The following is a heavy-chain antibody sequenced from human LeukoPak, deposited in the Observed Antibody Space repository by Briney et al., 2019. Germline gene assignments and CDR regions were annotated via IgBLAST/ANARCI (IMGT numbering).Heavy chain of an antibody. CDR3: GMGKVLFRGVFPVRGFDP. V-gene: IGHV4-59*06. Sequence: SETLSLTCAVYGGSFSGYYWSWIRQPPGKGLEWIGYIYYSGSTYYNPSLKSRVTISINTSKNQFSLKLTSVTAADTAMYYCGMGKVLFRGVFPVRGFDPWAREPWSPSPQ. D-gene: IGHD3-10*01. CDR2: IYYSGST. J-gene: IGHJ5*02. CDR1: GGSFSGYY.